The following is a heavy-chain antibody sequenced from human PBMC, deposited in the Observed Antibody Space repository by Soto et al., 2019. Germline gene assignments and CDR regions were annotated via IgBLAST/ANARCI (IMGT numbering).Heavy chain of an antibody. J-gene: IGHJ4*02. V-gene: IGHV3-30*14. CDR2: TSYDGGNK. Sequence: GSLRLACIASGFTFSSYALHGVRQAPGKGLEWVAVTSYDGGNKYYADSVEGRFTISRDNSKNTLYLQTSSLTTEDTAMYYCARDWETSATGLIDSWGQGTLVTVYS. D-gene: IGHD3-9*01. CDR1: GFTFSSYA. CDR3: ARDWETSATGLIDS.